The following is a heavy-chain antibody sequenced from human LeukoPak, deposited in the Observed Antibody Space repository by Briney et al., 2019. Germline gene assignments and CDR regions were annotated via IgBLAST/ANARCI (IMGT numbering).Heavy chain of an antibody. CDR3: AKDQTTVTGTASQFDY. J-gene: IGHJ4*02. CDR1: GLTFSSYA. D-gene: IGHD6-19*01. CDR2: ISGSGDSA. V-gene: IGHV3-23*01. Sequence: GGSLRLSCAVSGLTFSSYAMSWVRQAPGKGLEWVSVISGSGDSAYYADSVKGRFAISRDNSKNTLYLQMNSLRDEDTAVYYCAKDQTTVTGTASQFDYWGQGTLVTVSS.